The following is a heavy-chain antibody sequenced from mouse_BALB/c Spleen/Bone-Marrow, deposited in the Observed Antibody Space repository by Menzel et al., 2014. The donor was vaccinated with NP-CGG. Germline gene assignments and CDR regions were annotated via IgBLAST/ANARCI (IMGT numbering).Heavy chain of an antibody. V-gene: IGHV1S81*02. J-gene: IGHJ4*01. D-gene: IGHD2-12*01. CDR3: TRSRRAMDH. Sequence: QVQRQQSGAELVKPGASVKLSCKASGYTFTSYYMCWVKQRPGQGLEWIGEINPSNGGTNFNEKFKSKATLTVDKSSSTAYMSLSSLTSEDSAVYYCTRSRRAMDHWGQGTSVTVSS. CDR2: INPSNGGT. CDR1: GYTFTSYY.